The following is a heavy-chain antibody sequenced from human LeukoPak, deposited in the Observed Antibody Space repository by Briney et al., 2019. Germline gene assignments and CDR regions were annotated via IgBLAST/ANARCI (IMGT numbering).Heavy chain of an antibody. J-gene: IGHJ6*03. D-gene: IGHD6-13*01. V-gene: IGHV1-18*01. CDR2: ISAYNGNT. CDR1: GYTFTSYG. CDR3: ARGVGQLVQQYYYYYYMDV. Sequence: GASVKVSCKASGYTFTSYGISWVRQAPGQGLEWMGWISAYNGNTNYAQKLQGRVTMTTDASTSTAYMELRSLRSDDTAVYYCARGVGQLVQQYYYYYYMDVWGKGTTVTVSS.